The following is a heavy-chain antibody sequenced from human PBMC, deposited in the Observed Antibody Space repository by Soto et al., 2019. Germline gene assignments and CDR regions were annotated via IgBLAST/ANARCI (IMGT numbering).Heavy chain of an antibody. J-gene: IGHJ4*02. D-gene: IGHD3-10*01. Sequence: QAQLVQSGAEVKKPGSSVKVSCKASGGSFSDYTINWVRQAPGQGLEWMGGVIPIFQTPTYAQNFQGRVTITADESTSTAYMELNSLISGDTAGYYCARVRRGPIEKWGQGTVVTVSS. CDR3: ARVRRGPIEK. CDR2: VIPIFQTP. V-gene: IGHV1-69*01. CDR1: GGSFSDYT.